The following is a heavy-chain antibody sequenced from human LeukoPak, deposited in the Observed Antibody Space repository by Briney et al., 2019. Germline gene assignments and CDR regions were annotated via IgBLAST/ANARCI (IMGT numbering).Heavy chain of an antibody. CDR3: AKIRMITFGGVSDFDY. CDR1: GFTFSSYA. V-gene: IGHV3-64*04. Sequence: PGGSLRLSCSASGFTFSSYAMHWVRQAPGKGLEYVSAISSNGGSTYYADSVKGGFTISRDNSKNTLYLQMNSLRAEDTAVYYCAKIRMITFGGVSDFDYWGQGTLVTVSS. D-gene: IGHD3-16*01. CDR2: ISSNGGST. J-gene: IGHJ4*02.